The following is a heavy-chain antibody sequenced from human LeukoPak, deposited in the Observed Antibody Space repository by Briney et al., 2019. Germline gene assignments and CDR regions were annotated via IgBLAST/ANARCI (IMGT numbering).Heavy chain of an antibody. CDR2: IVTHTGNR. CDR3: TREGNSGPTYGGISHY. V-gene: IGHV1-18*01. J-gene: IGHJ4*02. D-gene: IGHD4-23*01. CDR1: GYTFTKYG. Sequence: GASVKVSCKASGYTFTKYGVSWVRQAPGQGLKWMGWIVTHTGNRNYVKKFQGRATLTTETSTSTAYMEVKGLRSDDTAVYYCTREGNSGPTYGGISHYWGQGTLDSVAS.